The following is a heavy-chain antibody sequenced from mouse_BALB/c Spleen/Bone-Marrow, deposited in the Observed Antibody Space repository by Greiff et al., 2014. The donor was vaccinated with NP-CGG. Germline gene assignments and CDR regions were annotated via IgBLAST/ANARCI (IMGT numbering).Heavy chain of an antibody. J-gene: IGHJ3*01. Sequence: VQLQQSGAELAKPGASVKMSCKASGYTFSTYWMHWVKQRPGQGLEWIGYINPSTGFTEYSPKFRDKATFTVDNSSSTAYMRLSMSTSADYAADYYSRLANYVDYPAWFAYWGQGTLVTVSA. CDR2: INPSTGFT. CDR3: SRLANYVDYPAWFAY. CDR1: GYTFSTYW. V-gene: IGHV1-7*01. D-gene: IGHD2-13*01.